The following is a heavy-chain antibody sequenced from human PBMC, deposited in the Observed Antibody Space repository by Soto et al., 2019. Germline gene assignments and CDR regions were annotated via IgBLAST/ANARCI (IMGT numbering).Heavy chain of an antibody. CDR2: INHSGST. D-gene: IGHD1-26*01. Sequence: QVQLQQWGAGLLKPSETLSLTCAVYGGSFSGYYWSGIRQPPGKGLEWIGEINHSGSTNYNPSLKSRVTISVDTSKNQFSLKLSSVTAADTAVYYCARKGVGATIDYWGQGTLVTVSS. CDR3: ARKGVGATIDY. J-gene: IGHJ4*02. V-gene: IGHV4-34*01. CDR1: GGSFSGYY.